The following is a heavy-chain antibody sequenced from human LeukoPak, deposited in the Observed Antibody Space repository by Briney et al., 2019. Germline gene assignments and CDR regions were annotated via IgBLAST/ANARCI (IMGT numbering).Heavy chain of an antibody. Sequence: GGSLRLSCAASGFTFSSYWMHWVRQAPGKGLVWVSRINSDGSSTSCADSVKGRFTISRDNAKNTLYLQMNSLRAEDTAVYYCARAGTMVRGVISYYYYYMDVWGKGTTVTISS. D-gene: IGHD3-10*01. V-gene: IGHV3-74*01. CDR3: ARAGTMVRGVISYYYYYMDV. CDR2: INSDGSST. CDR1: GFTFSSYW. J-gene: IGHJ6*03.